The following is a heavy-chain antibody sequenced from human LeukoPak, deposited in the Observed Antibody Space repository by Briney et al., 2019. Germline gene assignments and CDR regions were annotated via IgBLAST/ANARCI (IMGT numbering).Heavy chain of an antibody. Sequence: ASVKVSCKASGYTFTSYGISWVRQAPGQGLEWMGWISAYNGNTNYAQKLQGRVTMTTDTSTSTAYMELRSLRSDDTAVYCCARDPRLMTTVTPNWFDPWGQGTLVTVSS. CDR3: ARDPRLMTTVTPNWFDP. V-gene: IGHV1-18*01. J-gene: IGHJ5*02. CDR2: ISAYNGNT. D-gene: IGHD4-11*01. CDR1: GYTFTSYG.